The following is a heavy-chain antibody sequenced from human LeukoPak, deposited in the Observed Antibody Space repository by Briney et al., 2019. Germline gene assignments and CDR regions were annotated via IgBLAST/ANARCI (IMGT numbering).Heavy chain of an antibody. CDR1: GFTFSTYA. CDR3: ARDGLGEGMDV. V-gene: IGHV3-21*01. Sequence: GGSLRLSCAASGFTFSTYAISWVRQAPGKGLEWVSCISSTSNYIFYADSVRGRFTISRDNAKNTLYLQMNSLRAEDTAVYYCARDGLGEGMDVWGQGTTVTVSS. D-gene: IGHD4-17*01. CDR2: ISSTSNYI. J-gene: IGHJ6*02.